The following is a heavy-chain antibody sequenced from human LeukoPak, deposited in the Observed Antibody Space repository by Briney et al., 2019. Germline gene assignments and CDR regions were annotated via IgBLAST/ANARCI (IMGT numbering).Heavy chain of an antibody. J-gene: IGHJ4*02. D-gene: IGHD2-21*01. CDR1: GFTFGDYA. V-gene: IGHV3-49*04. CDR3: TRGDAYCGGDCSGPYDY. CDR2: IRSKGYGGTT. Sequence: GGSLRLSCTGSGFTFGDYAMSWVRQAPGKGLEWVGFIRSKGYGGTTEYAASVKGRFTISRDDSKSIVYLQMNSLKTEDTALYYCTRGDAYCGGDCSGPYDYWGQGTLVTVSS.